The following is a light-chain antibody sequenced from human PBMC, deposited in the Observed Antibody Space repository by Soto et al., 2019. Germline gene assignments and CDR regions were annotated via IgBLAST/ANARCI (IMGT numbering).Light chain of an antibody. J-gene: IGLJ1*01. Sequence: QSALTQPASVSGSPGQSITISCAGTISDVGTYNLVSWYQQHPGKAPKLIIYEGTERPSGVSNRFSGSKSGNTASLTISGLQAEDEADYYCSSYTSSSTSVFGTGTKVTVL. CDR1: ISDVGTYNL. V-gene: IGLV2-14*02. CDR3: SSYTSSSTSV. CDR2: EGT.